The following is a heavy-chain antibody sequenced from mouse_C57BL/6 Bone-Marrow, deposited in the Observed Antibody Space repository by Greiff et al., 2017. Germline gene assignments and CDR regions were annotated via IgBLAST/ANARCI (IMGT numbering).Heavy chain of an antibody. CDR3: ASLLYFDV. CDR1: GYTFTSYW. J-gene: IGHJ1*03. Sequence: VQLQQPGAELVKPGASVKMSCKASGYTFTSYWITWVKQRPGQGLEWIGDIYPGSGSTNYNEKFKSKATLTVYTSSSTAYMQLSSLTSEDSAVYYCASLLYFDVWGTGTTVTVSS. V-gene: IGHV1-55*01. D-gene: IGHD6-2*01. CDR2: IYPGSGST.